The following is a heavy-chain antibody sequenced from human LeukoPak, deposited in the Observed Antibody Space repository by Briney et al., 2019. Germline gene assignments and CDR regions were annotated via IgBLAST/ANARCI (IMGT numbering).Heavy chain of an antibody. CDR1: GGSFSGYY. CDR3: ARGRVEYCSGGSCYDWFDP. Sequence: SETLSLTCAVYGGSFSGYYWSWIRQPPGKGLEWIGEINHSGSTNYNPSLKSRVTISVDTSKNQFSLKLSSVTAADTAVYYCARGRVEYCSGGSCYDWFDPWGQGTLVTVSS. D-gene: IGHD2-15*01. J-gene: IGHJ5*02. V-gene: IGHV4-34*01. CDR2: INHSGST.